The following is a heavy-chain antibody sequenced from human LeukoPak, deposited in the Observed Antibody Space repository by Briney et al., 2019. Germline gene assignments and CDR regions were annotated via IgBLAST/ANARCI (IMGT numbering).Heavy chain of an antibody. V-gene: IGHV1-69*02. CDR2: IIPILGIA. J-gene: IGHJ4*02. D-gene: IGHD3-22*01. CDR1: GGTFSSYT. Sequence: SVKVSCKASGGTFSSYTISWVRQAPGQGLEWMGRIIPILGIANYAQKFQGRVTITADKSTSTAYMELSSLRSEDTAVYYCARVRPDSSGYPVWGQGTLVTVSS. CDR3: ARVRPDSSGYPV.